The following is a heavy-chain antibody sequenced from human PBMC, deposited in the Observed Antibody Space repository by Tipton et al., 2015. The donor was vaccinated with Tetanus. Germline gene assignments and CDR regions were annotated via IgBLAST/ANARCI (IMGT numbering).Heavy chain of an antibody. D-gene: IGHD3-16*01. J-gene: IGHJ5*02. Sequence: VQLVQSGAEVKKTGASVKGSCKASGYTFTTYGISWVRQAPRQGLEWMGWISAYTGNTNYAQNFQGRVTMTTDTSATTAYMELRNLRSDDTAVYYCARDQEGPAFWVSGNWFYPWGQGTLVTVSS. CDR2: ISAYTGNT. V-gene: IGHV1-18*01. CDR1: GYTFTTYG. CDR3: ARDQEGPAFWVSGNWFYP.